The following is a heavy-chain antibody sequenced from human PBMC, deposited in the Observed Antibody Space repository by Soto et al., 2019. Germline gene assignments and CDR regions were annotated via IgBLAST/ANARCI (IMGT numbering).Heavy chain of an antibody. CDR3: ANNYYDSSGYYYGPLYYYYGMDV. J-gene: IGHJ6*02. Sequence: PGGSLRLSCAASGFTVSSNYMSWVRQAPGKGLEWVSVIYSGGSTYYADSVKGRFTISRDNSKNTLYLQMNSLRAEDTAVYYCANNYYDSSGYYYGPLYYYYGMDVWGQGTTVTVSS. D-gene: IGHD3-22*01. CDR2: IYSGGST. V-gene: IGHV3-66*01. CDR1: GFTVSSNY.